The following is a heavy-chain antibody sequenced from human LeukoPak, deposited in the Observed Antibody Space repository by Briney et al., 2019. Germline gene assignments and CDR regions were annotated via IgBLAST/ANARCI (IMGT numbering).Heavy chain of an antibody. CDR1: GFTFSSYA. V-gene: IGHV3-23*01. CDR3: AKDRGSSTPRYYFDY. CDR2: IGGSGGST. Sequence: GGSLGLXCAASGFTFSSYAMSWVRQAPGKGLEWVSAIGGSGGSTYYADSVKGRFTISRDNSKNTLYLQMNSLRAEDTAVYYCAKDRGSSTPRYYFDYWGQGTLVTVSS. J-gene: IGHJ4*02. D-gene: IGHD6-13*01.